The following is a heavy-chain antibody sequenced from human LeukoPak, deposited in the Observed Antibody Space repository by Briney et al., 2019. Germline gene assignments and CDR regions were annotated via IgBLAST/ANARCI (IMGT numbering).Heavy chain of an antibody. CDR3: ARENERVFDY. D-gene: IGHD1-1*01. Sequence: PSETLSLTCAVYGGSFSGYYWTWIRQPPGKGLEWIGEINRSGRTNYNPSLKIRVTISVDTSKNQCSLKLSSVPAADTAVYYCARENERVFDYWGQGSLVTVSS. J-gene: IGHJ4*02. CDR1: GGSFSGYY. CDR2: INRSGRT. V-gene: IGHV4-34*01.